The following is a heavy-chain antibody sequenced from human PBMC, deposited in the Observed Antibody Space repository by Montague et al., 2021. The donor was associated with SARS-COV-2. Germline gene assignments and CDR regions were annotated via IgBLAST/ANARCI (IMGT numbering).Heavy chain of an antibody. CDR2: IDWDDDK. D-gene: IGHD4-11*01. J-gene: IGHJ6*02. CDR3: ARVTTVTYPYYYYYGMDV. V-gene: IGHV2-70*01. Sequence: PALVKPTQTLTLSCTFSGFSLSTSGMCVSWIRQPPGKALGWLALIDWDDDKYYSTSLKTRLTISKDTSKNQVVLTMTNMDPVDIATYYCARVTTVTYPYYYYYGMDVWGQGTTVTVSS. CDR1: GFSLSTSGMC.